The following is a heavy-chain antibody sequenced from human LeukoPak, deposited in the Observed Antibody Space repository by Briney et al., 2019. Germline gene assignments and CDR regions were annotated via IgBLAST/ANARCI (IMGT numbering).Heavy chain of an antibody. J-gene: IGHJ4*02. Sequence: PSETLSLTCTVSGGSISSSSYYWGWIRQPPGKGLEWIGSIYYSGSTYYNPSLKSRVTISVDTSKNQFSLKLSSVTAADTAVYYCAGEGHDSSGYYGYFDYWGQGTLVTVSS. V-gene: IGHV4-39*07. CDR1: GGSISSSSYY. CDR2: IYYSGST. D-gene: IGHD3-22*01. CDR3: AGEGHDSSGYYGYFDY.